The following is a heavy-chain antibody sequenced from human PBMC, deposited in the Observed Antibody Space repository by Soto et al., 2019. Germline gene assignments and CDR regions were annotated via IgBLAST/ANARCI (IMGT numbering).Heavy chain of an antibody. V-gene: IGHV4-34*01. J-gene: IGHJ5*02. CDR3: ASLLNYVDTDIVDNWFHQ. D-gene: IGHD5-18*01. Sequence: PSETLSLTCAVYGGSFSGYYWSWIRQPPGKGLEWIGEINHSGSTNYNPSLKSRVTISVDTSKNQFSLKLSSVTAADTAVYYCASLLNYVDTDIVDNWFHQWRQATLVSVS. CDR2: INHSGST. CDR1: GGSFSGYY.